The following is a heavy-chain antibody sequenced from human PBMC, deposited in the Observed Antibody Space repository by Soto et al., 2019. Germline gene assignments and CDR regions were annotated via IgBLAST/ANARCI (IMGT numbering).Heavy chain of an antibody. CDR3: ARHGGDYDILTGYYNRNFGY. CDR1: GGSISSYY. CDR2: IYYSGST. V-gene: IGHV4-59*08. D-gene: IGHD3-9*01. J-gene: IGHJ4*02. Sequence: SETLSLTCTVSGGSISSYYWSWIRQPPGKGLEWIGYIYYSGSTNYNPSLKSRVTISVDTSKNQFSLKLSSVTAADTAVYYCARHGGDYDILTGYYNRNFGYWGQGTLVTVSS.